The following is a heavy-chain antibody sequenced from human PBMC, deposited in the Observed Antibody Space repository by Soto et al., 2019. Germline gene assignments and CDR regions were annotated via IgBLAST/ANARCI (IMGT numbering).Heavy chain of an antibody. CDR2: IKSKTDGGTT. J-gene: IGHJ3*02. V-gene: IGHV3-15*01. D-gene: IGHD1-26*01. CDR1: GFTFSNAW. CDR3: PTWSKTGLRDAFDN. Sequence: GGSLRLSCAASGFTFSNAWMSWVRQAPGKGLEWVGRIKSKTDGGTTDYAAPVKGRFTISTDDSKNTLYLKMNSLKTDGTAVCSCPTWSKTGLRDAFDNWGQGTMVTVSS.